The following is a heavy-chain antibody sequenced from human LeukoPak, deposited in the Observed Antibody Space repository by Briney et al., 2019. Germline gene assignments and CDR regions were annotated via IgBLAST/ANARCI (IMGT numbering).Heavy chain of an antibody. CDR1: GFTFSSYA. CDR2: ISSSGGST. J-gene: IGHJ4*02. CDR3: AREADSSNYYSGRWD. V-gene: IGHV3-23*01. Sequence: GGSLRLSCAASGFTFSSYAMSWVRQAPGKGLEWVSAISSSGGSTYYADSVKGRFTISRDNAENSLFLQMNSLRTEDTAVYYCAREADSSNYYSGRWDWGQGTLVTVSS. D-gene: IGHD3-22*01.